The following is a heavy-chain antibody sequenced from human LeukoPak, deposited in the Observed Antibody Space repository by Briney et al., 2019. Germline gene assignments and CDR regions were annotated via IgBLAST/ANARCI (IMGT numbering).Heavy chain of an antibody. CDR2: ISAYNGNT. D-gene: IGHD3-22*01. CDR3: ARAITMIDPGDY. CDR1: GYTFTSYG. Sequence: ASVKASCKASGYTFTSYGISWVRQAPGQGLEWMGWISAYNGNTNYAQKLQGRVTMTTDTSTSTAYMELRSLRSDDTAVYYCARAITMIDPGDYWGQGTLVTVSS. V-gene: IGHV1-18*01. J-gene: IGHJ4*02.